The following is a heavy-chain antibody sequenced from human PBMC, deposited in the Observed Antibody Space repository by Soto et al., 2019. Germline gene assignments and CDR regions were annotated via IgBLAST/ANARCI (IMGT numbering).Heavy chain of an antibody. CDR1: GDSVSSYSAA. J-gene: IGHJ5*02. D-gene: IGHD3-10*01. V-gene: IGHV6-1*01. Sequence: SRPLSLTCAISGDSVSSYSAAWNWIMQPPSGGLEWLGRTYYRSRFFSDYAESVKSRIIINPDTSKNQFSLQLKSVTPEDTAVYYCVRDRYSSSGWFDPWGQGTPVTVSS. CDR2: TYYRSRFFS. CDR3: VRDRYSSSGWFDP.